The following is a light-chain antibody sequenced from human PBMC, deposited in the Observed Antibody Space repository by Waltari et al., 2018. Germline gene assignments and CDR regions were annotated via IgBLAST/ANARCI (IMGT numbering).Light chain of an antibody. CDR1: SNDVGGYDF. CDR3: SSYRDSSTRI. J-gene: IGLJ2*01. CDR2: DVS. Sequence: QSALTQPASVSGSPGKSITISCTGSSNDVGGYDFVSWYQQHPSKAPKLIIYDVSDRPSGGSNRVSGSKSGNTASLTISWLQAEDEAGYYCSSYRDSSTRICGGGTKLTVL. V-gene: IGLV2-14*03.